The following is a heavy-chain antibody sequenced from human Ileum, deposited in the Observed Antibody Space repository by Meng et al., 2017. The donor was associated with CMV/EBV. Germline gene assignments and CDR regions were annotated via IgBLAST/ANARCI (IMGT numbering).Heavy chain of an antibody. V-gene: IGHV1-2*02. D-gene: IGHD2-2*01. CDR3: ARDWGPRYCSSTSCFGFDP. CDR2: INPNSGGT. CDR1: GYTFTGYY. Sequence: QVGRGHAGAEVKKPGASVKVSCKASGYTFTGYYMHWVRQAPGQGLEWMGWINPNSGGTNYAQKFQGRVTMTRDTSISTAYMELSRLRSDDTAVYYCARDWGPRYCSSTSCFGFDPWGQGTLVTVSS. J-gene: IGHJ5*02.